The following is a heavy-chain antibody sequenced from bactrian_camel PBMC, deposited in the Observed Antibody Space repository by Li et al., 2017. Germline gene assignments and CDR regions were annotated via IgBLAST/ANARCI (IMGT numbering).Heavy chain of an antibody. CDR1: TNTYTTHC. V-gene: IGHV3S53*01. CDR3: AEDQDASYWVRAVCPETPTPDDFPY. J-gene: IGHJ4*01. D-gene: IGHD1*01. Sequence: QLVESGGGSVQAGGSLTLSCVASTNTYTTHCVGWFRQAPGKEREGLAAIAADGTTAYAGGVRPRFTISKDNAKNTLFLQMTSLKPEDSAMYYCAEDQDASYWVRAVCPETPTPDDFPYWGQGTQVTVS. CDR2: IAADGTT.